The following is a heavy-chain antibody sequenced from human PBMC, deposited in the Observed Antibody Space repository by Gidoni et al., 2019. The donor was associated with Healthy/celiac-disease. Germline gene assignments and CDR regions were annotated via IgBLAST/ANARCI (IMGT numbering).Heavy chain of an antibody. CDR3: VRAHYGSGSYYNY. D-gene: IGHD3-10*01. V-gene: IGHV3-64D*06. Sequence: EVQLVESGGGLVQPGGSLRLHCSASGFTFSSYAMHWFRQAPGKGLEYVSAISSNGGSTYYADSVKGRFTISRDNSKNTLYLQMSSLRAEDTAVYYCVRAHYGSGSYYNYWGQGTLVTVSS. CDR2: ISSNGGST. J-gene: IGHJ4*02. CDR1: GFTFSSYA.